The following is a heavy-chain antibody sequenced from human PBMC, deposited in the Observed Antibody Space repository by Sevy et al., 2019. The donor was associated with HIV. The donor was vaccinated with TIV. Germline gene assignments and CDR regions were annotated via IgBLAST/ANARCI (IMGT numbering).Heavy chain of an antibody. J-gene: IGHJ5*02. CDR3: ARERRWYKDNWFDP. CDR2: MNPNSGNT. Sequence: ASVKVSCKASGYTFTSYDINWVRQATGQGLEWMGWMNPNSGNTGYAKKFQGSVTMTRNTSISTAYMELGSLRSEDTAVDYLARERRWYKDNWFDPWGQGTLVTVAS. D-gene: IGHD1-20*01. CDR1: GYTFTSYD. V-gene: IGHV1-8*01.